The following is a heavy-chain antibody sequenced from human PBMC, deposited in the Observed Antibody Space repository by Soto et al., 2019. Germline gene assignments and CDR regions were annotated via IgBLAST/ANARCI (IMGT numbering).Heavy chain of an antibody. CDR2: INPNSGGT. CDR3: ARANRDCSGGSCYSDYFDY. CDR1: GYTFTGYY. D-gene: IGHD2-15*01. Sequence: ASVKVSCKASGYTFTGYYMHWVRQAPGQGLEWMGWINPNSGGTNYAQKFQGRVTMTRDTSISTAYMELSRLRSDDTAVYYCARANRDCSGGSCYSDYFDYWGQGTLVTVSS. V-gene: IGHV1-2*02. J-gene: IGHJ4*02.